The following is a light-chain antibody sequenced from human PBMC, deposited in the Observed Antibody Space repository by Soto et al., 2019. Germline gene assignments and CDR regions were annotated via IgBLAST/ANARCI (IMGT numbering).Light chain of an antibody. V-gene: IGKV1-27*01. CDR2: AAS. J-gene: IGKJ3*01. CDR3: QKYNGAPFT. CDR1: QGIANY. Sequence: GDRVTITCRASQGIANYSAWYQQKPGKVPKLLIYAASTLEPGVPSRSSGSGFGTDFTLSISSLQPEDFATYYCQKYNGAPFTFGPGTKVDIK.